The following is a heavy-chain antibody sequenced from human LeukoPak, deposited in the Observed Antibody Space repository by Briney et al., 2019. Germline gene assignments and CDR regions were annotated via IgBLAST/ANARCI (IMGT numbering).Heavy chain of an antibody. J-gene: IGHJ5*02. CDR2: INHSGST. Sequence: PSETLSLTCAVYGGSFSGYYWSWIRQPPGKGLEWIGEINHSGSTNYNPSLKSRVTISLDTSKNQFSLKLSSVTAADTAVYYCARGSRVVVVPAANNWFDPWGQGTLVTVSS. CDR1: GGSFSGYY. D-gene: IGHD2-2*01. CDR3: ARGSRVVVVPAANNWFDP. V-gene: IGHV4-34*01.